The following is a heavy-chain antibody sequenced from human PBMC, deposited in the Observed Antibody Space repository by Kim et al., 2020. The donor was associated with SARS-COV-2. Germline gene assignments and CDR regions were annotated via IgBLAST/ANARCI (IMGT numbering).Heavy chain of an antibody. CDR1: GVSFSTSS. J-gene: IGHJ3*02. CDR3: AKDAHSGSFHISGPIEN. CDR2: IIPNVGIP. V-gene: IGHV1-69*04. D-gene: IGHD1-26*01. Sequence: SVKVSCKASGVSFSTSSISWVRQAPGQGLEWMGKIIPNVGIPSYAQKFQGRVTITADISTETAYMELASLRSEDTAVYFCAKDAHSGSFHISGPIENWG.